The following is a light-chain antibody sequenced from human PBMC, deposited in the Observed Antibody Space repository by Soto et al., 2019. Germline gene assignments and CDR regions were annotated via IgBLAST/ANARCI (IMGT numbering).Light chain of an antibody. V-gene: IGKV4-1*01. CDR1: QSVLSNSNNKNY. Sequence: DIVMTQSPDSLAVSLGERATINCKSSQSVLSNSNNKNYLAWYQQKPGQPPKLLIYWASTRESGVPDRFSGSGSGTDFILTINSLQAEDVAFYYCQQPFQTPQTFGQGTTVEIK. CDR2: WAS. CDR3: QQPFQTPQT. J-gene: IGKJ1*01.